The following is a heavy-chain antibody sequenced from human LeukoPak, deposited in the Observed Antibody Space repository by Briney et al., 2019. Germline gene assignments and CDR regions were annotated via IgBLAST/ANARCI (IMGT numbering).Heavy chain of an antibody. CDR2: IYYSGST. CDR3: ARLIQDYGGSSDY. D-gene: IGHD4-23*01. Sequence: SETLSLTCTVSGGSISSSSYYWGWIRQPPGKGLEWIGCIYYSGSTYYNPSLKSRVTISVDTSKNQFSLKLSAVTAADTAVYYCARLIQDYGGSSDYWGQGTLVTVSS. J-gene: IGHJ4*02. CDR1: GGSISSSSYY. V-gene: IGHV4-39*01.